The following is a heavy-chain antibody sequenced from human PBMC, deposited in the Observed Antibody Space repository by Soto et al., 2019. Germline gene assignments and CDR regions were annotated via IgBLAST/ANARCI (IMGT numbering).Heavy chain of an antibody. D-gene: IGHD3-16*01. CDR2: IYYSGST. CDR1: GGSISSYY. Sequence: SETLSLTCTVSGGSISSYYWSWIRQPPGKGLEWIGYIYYSGSTNYNPSLKSRVTISVDTSKNQFSLKLSSVTAADTAVYYCARDRGGMAYFDYWGQGTLVTVSS. J-gene: IGHJ4*02. CDR3: ARDRGGMAYFDY. V-gene: IGHV4-59*01.